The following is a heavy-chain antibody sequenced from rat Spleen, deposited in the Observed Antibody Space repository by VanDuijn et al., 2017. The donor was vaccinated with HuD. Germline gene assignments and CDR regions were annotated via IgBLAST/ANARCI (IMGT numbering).Heavy chain of an antibody. J-gene: IGHJ4*01. V-gene: IGHV5-29*01. CDR3: ARHGRGERTYYYVLDA. Sequence: EVQLVESDGGLVQPGRSLKLSCATSGFTFSDCYMAWVRQAPTKGLEWVATISSDGRSTFYRDSVRARFTISRDNAKSTLYLQMDSLQSEDTATYYCARHGRGERTYYYVLDAWGQGVSVTVSS. CDR2: ISSDGRST. D-gene: IGHD4-3*01. CDR1: GFTFSDCY.